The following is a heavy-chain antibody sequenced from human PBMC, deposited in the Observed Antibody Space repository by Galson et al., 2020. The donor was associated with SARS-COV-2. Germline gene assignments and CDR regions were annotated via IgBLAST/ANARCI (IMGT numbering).Heavy chain of an antibody. J-gene: IGHJ4*02. V-gene: IGHV3-7*03. CDR3: ARDRPFYCSSTSCYTFDY. CDR2: IKQDGSEK. D-gene: IGHD2-2*02. Sequence: GGSLRLSCAASGFTFSSYWMSWVRQAPGKGLEWVANIKQDGSEKYYVDSVKGRFTISRDNAKNSLYLQMNSLRAEDTAVYYCARDRPFYCSSTSCYTFDYWGQGTLVTVSS. CDR1: GFTFSSYW.